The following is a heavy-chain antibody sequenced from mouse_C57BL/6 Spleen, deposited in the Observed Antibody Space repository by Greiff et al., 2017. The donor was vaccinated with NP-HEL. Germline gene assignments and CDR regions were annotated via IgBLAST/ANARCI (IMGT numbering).Heavy chain of an antibody. J-gene: IGHJ2*01. CDR3: AGSDYGNYFDY. CDR2: INPYNGGT. D-gene: IGHD2-1*01. V-gene: IGHV1-19*01. CDR1: GYTFTDYY. Sequence: EVQLQQSGPVLVKPGASVKMSCKASGYTFTDYYMNWVKQSHGKSLEWIGVINPYNGGTSYNQKFKGKATLTVDKSSSTAYLELNSLTSEDSAVYYCAGSDYGNYFDYWGQGTTLTVSS.